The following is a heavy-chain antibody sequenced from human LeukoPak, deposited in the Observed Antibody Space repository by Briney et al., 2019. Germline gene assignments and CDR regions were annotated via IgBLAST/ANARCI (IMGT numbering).Heavy chain of an antibody. CDR2: IYTSGST. Sequence: SETLSLTCTVSGGSIRSGSYYWSWIRQPAGKGLEWIGRIYTSGSTNYNPSLKSRVTISVDTSKNQFSLKLSSVTAADTAVYYCARHPNSGSYYDYYYYMDVWGKGTTVAVSS. V-gene: IGHV4-61*02. D-gene: IGHD1-26*01. J-gene: IGHJ6*03. CDR1: GGSIRSGSYY. CDR3: ARHPNSGSYYDYYYYMDV.